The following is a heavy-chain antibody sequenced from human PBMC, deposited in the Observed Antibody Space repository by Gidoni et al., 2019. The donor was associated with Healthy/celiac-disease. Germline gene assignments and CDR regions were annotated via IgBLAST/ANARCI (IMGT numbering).Heavy chain of an antibody. CDR3: AHEYSSSPNWFDP. J-gene: IGHJ5*02. CDR1: GFSLRTSGVG. CDR2: IYWNEDK. Sequence: QITLKEAGTTLVKPTQTLTLTCPFSGFSLRTSGVGVGWIRQPPGQALEWLELIYWNEDKRYSPSLKRRITITKDTSKTQVVLTMTNMDPVDTATYYCAHEYSSSPNWFDPWGQGTLVTVSS. V-gene: IGHV2-5*01. D-gene: IGHD6-6*01.